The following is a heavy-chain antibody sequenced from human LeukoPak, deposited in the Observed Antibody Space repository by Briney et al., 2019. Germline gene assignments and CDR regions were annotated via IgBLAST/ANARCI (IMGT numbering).Heavy chain of an antibody. CDR3: ARDSVQDSYYYYMDV. CDR2: ISRGSGTI. Sequence: GGSLRLSCAASGFTFSMYSMKWVRQAPGRGLEGVSYISRGSGTIYYADSVKGRFTISRDNAKNSLYLQMNSLRAEDTAVYYCARDSVQDSYYYYMDVWGKGTTVTVSS. J-gene: IGHJ6*03. CDR1: GFTFSMYS. V-gene: IGHV3-48*01. D-gene: IGHD1-1*01.